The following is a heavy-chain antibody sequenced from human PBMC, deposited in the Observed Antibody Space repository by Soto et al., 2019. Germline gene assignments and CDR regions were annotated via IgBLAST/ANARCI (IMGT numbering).Heavy chain of an antibody. Sequence: ASVKFYCKASGYTFTSYYMHWVRQAPGQGLEWMGIINPSGGSTSYAQKFRGRVTMTRDTSTSTVYMELSSLRSEDTAVYYCARARGYCSSTSCPRPYYYYGMDVWGQGTTVTVSS. CDR2: INPSGGST. CDR3: ARARGYCSSTSCPRPYYYYGMDV. V-gene: IGHV1-46*01. J-gene: IGHJ6*02. D-gene: IGHD2-2*01. CDR1: GYTFTSYY.